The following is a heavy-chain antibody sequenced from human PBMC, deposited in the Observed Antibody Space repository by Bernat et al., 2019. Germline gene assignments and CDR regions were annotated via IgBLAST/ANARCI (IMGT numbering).Heavy chain of an antibody. J-gene: IGHJ4*02. V-gene: IGHV3-33*01. CDR2: IWYDGSNK. Sequence: QVQLVESGGGVVQPGRSLRLSCAASGFTFSSYGMHWVRQAPGKGLEWVAPIWYDGSNKYYADSVKGRFTISRDNSKNTLYLQVNSLRAEDTAVYYCAREVSSGWNFDYWGQGTLVTVSS. CDR1: GFTFSSYG. CDR3: AREVSSGWNFDY. D-gene: IGHD6-19*01.